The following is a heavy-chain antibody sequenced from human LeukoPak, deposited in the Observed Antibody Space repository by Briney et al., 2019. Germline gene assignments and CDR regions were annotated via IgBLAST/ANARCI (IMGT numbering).Heavy chain of an antibody. Sequence: GASVKVSCKASGGTFSSYAISWVRQAPGQGLEWMGGIIPIFGTANYAQKFQGRVTITADKSTSTAYMELSSLRSEDTAVYYCARDNYYGSGNYYYYMDVWGKGTTVTVSS. CDR1: GGTFSSYA. CDR2: IIPIFGTA. D-gene: IGHD3-10*01. V-gene: IGHV1-69*06. CDR3: ARDNYYGSGNYYYYMDV. J-gene: IGHJ6*03.